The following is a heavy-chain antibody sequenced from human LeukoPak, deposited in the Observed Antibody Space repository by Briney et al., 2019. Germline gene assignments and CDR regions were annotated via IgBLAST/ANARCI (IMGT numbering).Heavy chain of an antibody. J-gene: IGHJ4*02. D-gene: IGHD6-19*01. Sequence: SGTLSLTCAVSGGSISSSNWWSWVRQPPGKGLEWIGEIYHSGSTYYNPSLKSRVTISVDTSKNQFSLKLSSVTAADTAVYYCARAEQWLVDYWGQGTLVTVSS. V-gene: IGHV4-4*02. CDR2: IYHSGST. CDR1: GGSISSSNW. CDR3: ARAEQWLVDY.